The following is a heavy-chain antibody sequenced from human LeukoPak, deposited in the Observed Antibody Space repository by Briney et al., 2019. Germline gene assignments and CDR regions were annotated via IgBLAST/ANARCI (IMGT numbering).Heavy chain of an antibody. D-gene: IGHD2-15*01. CDR1: GGSISNYY. CDR2: IYYSGST. V-gene: IGHV4-59*01. CDR3: AVVAATRVDY. Sequence: SETLSLTCTVSGGSISNYYWSWIRQPPGERLEWIGSIYYSGSTTYSPSLKSRVTISVDTSKNQFSLKLSSVTAADTAVYYCAVVAATRVDYWGQGTLVTVSS. J-gene: IGHJ4*02.